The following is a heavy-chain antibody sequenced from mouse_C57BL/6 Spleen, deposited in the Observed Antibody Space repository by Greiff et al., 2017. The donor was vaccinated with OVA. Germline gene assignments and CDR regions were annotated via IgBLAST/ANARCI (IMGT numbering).Heavy chain of an antibody. CDR3: ARAYFDD. J-gene: IGHJ2*01. CDR2: INPNNGGT. CDR1: GYTFTDYY. Sequence: VQLQQSGPELVKPGASVKISCKASGYTFTDYYMNWVKQSHGKSLEWIGDINPNNGGTSYNQKFKGKATLTVDKSSSTAYMELRSLTSEDSAVYYCARAYFDDWGQGTTLTVSS. V-gene: IGHV1-26*01.